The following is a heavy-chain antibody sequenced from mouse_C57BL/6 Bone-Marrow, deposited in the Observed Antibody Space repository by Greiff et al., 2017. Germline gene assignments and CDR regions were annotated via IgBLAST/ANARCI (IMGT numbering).Heavy chain of an antibody. V-gene: IGHV5-2*03. CDR1: EYEFPSHD. CDR3: ARPSIGNYFDY. Sequence: EVKVEESGGGLVQPGESLKLSCESNEYEFPSHDMSWVRKTPEKRLALVAAINSDGGSTYYPDTMERRFIISRDNTKKTLYLQMSSLRSEDTALYYCARPSIGNYFDYWGQGTTLTVSS. CDR2: INSDGGST. D-gene: IGHD2-14*01. J-gene: IGHJ2*01.